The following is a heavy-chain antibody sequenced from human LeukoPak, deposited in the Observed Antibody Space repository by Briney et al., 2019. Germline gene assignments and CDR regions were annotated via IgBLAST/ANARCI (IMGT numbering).Heavy chain of an antibody. D-gene: IGHD6-13*01. CDR1: IFIFQSYV. CDR2: ISHDGSNA. Sequence: SGGSLTLSCAASIFIFQSYVMRWAPPSPGRAVEGVAFISHDGSNAYYAGSVKGRFTTSRDNTKNTLYLQMNSLRAEDTAVYYCVRDKSGSSSWWAPGNYWGQGTLVTVSS. J-gene: IGHJ4*02. CDR3: VRDKSGSSSWWAPGNY. V-gene: IGHV3-30-3*01.